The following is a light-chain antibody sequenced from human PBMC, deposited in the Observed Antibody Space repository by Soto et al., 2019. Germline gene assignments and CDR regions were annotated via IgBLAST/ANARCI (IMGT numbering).Light chain of an antibody. J-gene: IGKJ1*01. CDR2: QAS. Sequence: DIQMTQSPSTLSASVGDRVTITCRASQNINSWLAWYQQKPGKAPKVLIYQASSLESGVPLRFSGSGFGTEFTLTITSLQPDDFATYYCQQYSNYPWAFGQGTKVEI. CDR3: QQYSNYPWA. V-gene: IGKV1-5*03. CDR1: QNINSW.